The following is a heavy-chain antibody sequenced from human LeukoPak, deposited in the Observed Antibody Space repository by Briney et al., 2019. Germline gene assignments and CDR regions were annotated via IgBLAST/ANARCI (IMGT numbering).Heavy chain of an antibody. CDR3: ARDPYYDFWSGSNWFDP. Sequence: ETLSLTCTVSGGSISSSSYYWGWIRQPPGEGLEWIGSIYYSGSTYYNPSLKSRVAISVDTSKNQFSLKLSSVTAADTAVYYCARDPYYDFWSGSNWFDPWGQGTLVTVSS. J-gene: IGHJ5*02. D-gene: IGHD3-3*01. CDR2: IYYSGST. CDR1: GGSISSSSYY. V-gene: IGHV4-39*07.